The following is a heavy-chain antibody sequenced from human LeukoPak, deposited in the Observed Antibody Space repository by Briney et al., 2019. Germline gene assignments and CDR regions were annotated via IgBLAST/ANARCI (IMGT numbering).Heavy chain of an antibody. CDR1: GFTFDEHA. Sequence: GGSLRLSCAASGFTFDEHAMHWVRQAPGKGLEWVSAISRKSGSIGYADSVKGRFTISRDNAKNFVYLQMNSLRAEDTAFYYCGRASGYCSSTSCPPDYWGQGTLDTVSS. J-gene: IGHJ4*02. V-gene: IGHV3-9*01. CDR3: GRASGYCSSTSCPPDY. D-gene: IGHD2-2*01. CDR2: ISRKSGSI.